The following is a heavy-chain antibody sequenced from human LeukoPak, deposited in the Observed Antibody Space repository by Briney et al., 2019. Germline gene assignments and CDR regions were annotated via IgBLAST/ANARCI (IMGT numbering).Heavy chain of an antibody. CDR2: INTNTGNP. CDR3: ARLSVGDAAAEYFQH. J-gene: IGHJ1*01. Sequence: GASVTVSCKASGYTFTSYAMNWVRQAPGQGLGWMGWINTNTGNPTYAQGFTGRFVFSLDTSVSTAYLQISSLKAEDTAVYYCARLSVGDAAAEYFQHWGQGTLVTVSS. V-gene: IGHV7-4-1*02. CDR1: GYTFTSYA. D-gene: IGHD3-10*01.